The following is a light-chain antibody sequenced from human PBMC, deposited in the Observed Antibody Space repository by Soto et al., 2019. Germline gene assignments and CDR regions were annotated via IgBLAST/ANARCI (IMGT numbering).Light chain of an antibody. J-gene: IGLJ1*01. Sequence: QSALTQPSSVSGSPGQSITISCTGTSSDVGGYKYVSWYQHHPDKAPKLIISVVSNRPSGVSNRFSGSKSGNTASLTISGRQAEDEADYYCGSYTSSDTPYVFGTGTKVTVL. CDR3: GSYTSSDTPYV. CDR2: VVS. CDR1: SSDVGGYKY. V-gene: IGLV2-14*01.